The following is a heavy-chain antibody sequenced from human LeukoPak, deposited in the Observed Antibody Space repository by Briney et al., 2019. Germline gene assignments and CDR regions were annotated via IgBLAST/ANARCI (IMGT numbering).Heavy chain of an antibody. Sequence: ASVKVSCKASGGTFSSYAISWVRQAPGQGLEWMGRIIPILGIANYAQKFQGRVTITADKSTSTAYMELSSLRSEDTAVYYCARGETFEYSSSPPLYYYYGMDVWGQGTTVTVSS. D-gene: IGHD6-6*01. CDR2: IIPILGIA. CDR1: GGTFSSYA. V-gene: IGHV1-69*04. CDR3: ARGETFEYSSSPPLYYYYGMDV. J-gene: IGHJ6*02.